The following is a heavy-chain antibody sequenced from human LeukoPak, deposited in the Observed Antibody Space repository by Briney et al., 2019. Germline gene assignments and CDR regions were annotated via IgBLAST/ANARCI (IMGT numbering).Heavy chain of an antibody. J-gene: IGHJ4*02. V-gene: IGHV3-30*02. CDR3: ASRPDDSWRGPFDY. CDR2: IQDDE. CDR1: GFTFSTYA. D-gene: IGHD3-3*01. Sequence: GGSLRLSCAASGFTFSTYAMHWVRQAPGKGLEWVAFIQDDEYYADSVKGRFTISRDNSKNTLHLQMNSLRAEDTAVYYCASRPDDSWRGPFDYWGQGTLVTVSS.